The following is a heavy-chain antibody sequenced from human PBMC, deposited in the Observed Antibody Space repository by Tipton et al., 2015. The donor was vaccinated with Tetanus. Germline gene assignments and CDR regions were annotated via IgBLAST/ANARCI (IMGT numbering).Heavy chain of an antibody. D-gene: IGHD3-16*02. CDR2: INYSGST. V-gene: IGHV4-31*03. CDR3: ARQFVITFGGVIDFDGFDI. Sequence: TLSLTCTISSDSVRSGAHHLSWIRQRPGKDLEWIGYINYSGSTSYNPSLKSRVTISDDMSKNQFSLRLRSVTAADTAVYFCARQFVITFGGVIDFDGFDIWGQGTMVTVSS. CDR1: SDSVRSGAHH. J-gene: IGHJ3*02.